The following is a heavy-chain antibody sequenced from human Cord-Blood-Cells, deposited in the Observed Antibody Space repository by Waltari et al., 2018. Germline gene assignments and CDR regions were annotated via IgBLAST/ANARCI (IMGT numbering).Heavy chain of an antibody. D-gene: IGHD4-4*01. J-gene: IGHJ2*01. Sequence: EVQLVESGGGVVQPGGSLNLSCAASGLTFSGSALPWVRQASGKGLEWVGRIRSKANSYATAYAASVKGRFTISRDDSKNTAYLQMNSLKTEDTAVYYCTSHTGYFDLWGRGTLVTVSS. CDR2: IRSKANSYAT. V-gene: IGHV3-73*02. CDR3: TSHTGYFDL. CDR1: GLTFSGSA.